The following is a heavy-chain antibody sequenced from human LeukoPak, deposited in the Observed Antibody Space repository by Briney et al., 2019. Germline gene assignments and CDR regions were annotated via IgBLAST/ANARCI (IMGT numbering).Heavy chain of an antibody. V-gene: IGHV6-1*01. D-gene: IGHD4-17*01. CDR2: TYYRSKWYN. Sequence: SQTLSLTCAISGDSVSSNSAAWNWITQSPSRGLEWLGRTYYRSKWYNDYAVSVKSRITINPDTSKNQFSLQLNSVTPEDTAVYYCAQTTVTSHDAFDIWGQGTMVTVSS. J-gene: IGHJ3*02. CDR3: AQTTVTSHDAFDI. CDR1: GDSVSSNSAA.